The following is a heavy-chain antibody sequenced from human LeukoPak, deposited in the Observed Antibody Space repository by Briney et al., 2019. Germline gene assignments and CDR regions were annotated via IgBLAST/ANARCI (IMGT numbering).Heavy chain of an antibody. CDR2: VSSSGNTR. CDR3: ASAMMGFDSSGYYTAAYFEH. J-gene: IGHJ4*02. V-gene: IGHV3-48*04. Sequence: AGGSLRLSCAASGFIFSSYAMSWVRQAPGKGLERVSDVSSSGNTRSYADSVKGRFTILRDNAKKTLHLQMNSLRGDDTAIYYCASAMMGFDSSGYYTAAYFEHWGQGTRVTVSS. D-gene: IGHD3-22*01. CDR1: GFIFSSYA.